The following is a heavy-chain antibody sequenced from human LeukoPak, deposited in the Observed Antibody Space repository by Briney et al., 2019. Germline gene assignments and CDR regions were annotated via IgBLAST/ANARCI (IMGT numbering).Heavy chain of an antibody. CDR3: ARDCSSSSCWVDAFDI. J-gene: IGHJ3*02. CDR1: GGSLSGYY. CDR2: VIHSGST. Sequence: PSETLSLTCGVYGGSLSGYYWSWIRQPPGKGLEWIGEVIHSGSTNYNPSLKSRVTISLDTSKNQLSLKLSSVTAADTAVYYCARDCSSSSCWVDAFDIWGQGTMVTVSS. D-gene: IGHD2-2*01. V-gene: IGHV4-34*12.